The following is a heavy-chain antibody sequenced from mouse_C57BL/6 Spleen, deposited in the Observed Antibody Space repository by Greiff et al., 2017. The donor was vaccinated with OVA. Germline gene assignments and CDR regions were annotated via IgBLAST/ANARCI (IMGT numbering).Heavy chain of an antibody. J-gene: IGHJ4*01. D-gene: IGHD1-1*01. CDR2: IDPSDSYT. CDR1: GYTFTSYW. CDR3: ARAYGSSPREAMDY. V-gene: IGHV1-69*01. Sequence: VQLQQPGAELVMPGASVKLSCKASGYTFTSYWMHWVKQRPGQGLEWIGEIDPSDSYTNYNQKFKGKSTLTVDKSSSTAYMQLSSLTSEDSAGYYCARAYGSSPREAMDYWGQGTSVTVSS.